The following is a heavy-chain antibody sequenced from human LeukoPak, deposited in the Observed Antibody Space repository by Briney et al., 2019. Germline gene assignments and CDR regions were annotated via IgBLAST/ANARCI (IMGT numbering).Heavy chain of an antibody. J-gene: IGHJ6*03. D-gene: IGHD6-13*01. CDR2: INRSGST. Sequence: PSETLSLTCTVSGGSISSSSYYWGWIRQPPGKGLEWIGEINRSGSTNYNPSLKSRVTISVDTSKNQFSLKLSSVTAADTAVYYCARDGKAAAYYYYMDVWGKGTTVTVSS. CDR3: ARDGKAAAYYYYMDV. CDR1: GGSISSSSYY. V-gene: IGHV4-39*07.